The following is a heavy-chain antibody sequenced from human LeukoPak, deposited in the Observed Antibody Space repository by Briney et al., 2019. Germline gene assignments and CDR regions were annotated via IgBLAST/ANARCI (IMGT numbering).Heavy chain of an antibody. CDR3: ARDGVRGVTTPALHDY. V-gene: IGHV3-21*01. J-gene: IGHJ4*02. CDR1: GFTFSSYS. Sequence: GGSLRLSCAASGFTFSSYSMNWVRQAPGKGLEWVSSISSSSSYIYYADSVKGRFTISRDNAKNSLYLQMNSLRAEDTAVYYCARDGVRGVTTPALHDYWGQGTLVTVSS. D-gene: IGHD3-10*01. CDR2: ISSSSSYI.